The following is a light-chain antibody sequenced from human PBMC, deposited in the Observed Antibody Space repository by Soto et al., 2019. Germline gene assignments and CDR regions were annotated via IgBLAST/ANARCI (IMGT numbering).Light chain of an antibody. CDR2: DAS. CDR1: QDINKY. Sequence: DIQMTQSPSSLSASVGDRVTITCQASQDINKYLNWYQQKPGKAPKLLIFDASNLETGVPSTFSGRGSGTDFTFTISSLQPEDIATYFCQQYDTLPFTFGPGTKVDLK. V-gene: IGKV1-33*01. J-gene: IGKJ3*01. CDR3: QQYDTLPFT.